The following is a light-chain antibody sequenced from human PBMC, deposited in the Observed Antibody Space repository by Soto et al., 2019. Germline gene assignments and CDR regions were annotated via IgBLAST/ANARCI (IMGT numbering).Light chain of an antibody. J-gene: IGLJ2*01. V-gene: IGLV3-21*02. CDR1: NIGGKS. Sequence: YELTQPPSVSVAPGQTARITCGGNNIGGKSVHWYQQKPGQAPVLVVYDDNDRPSGIPERFSGSDSGNTATLTISRVEAGDEADYYCQVWHSGVDWVFGGGTKLTVL. CDR2: DDN. CDR3: QVWHSGVDWV.